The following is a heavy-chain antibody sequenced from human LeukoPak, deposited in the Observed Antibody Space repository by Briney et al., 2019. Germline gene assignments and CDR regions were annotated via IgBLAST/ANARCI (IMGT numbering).Heavy chain of an antibody. D-gene: IGHD3-3*01. CDR2: INPSGSST. CDR1: GYTFTSYY. Sequence: GASVKVSCKASGYTFTSYYMHWVRQAPGQGLEWMGIINPSGSSTSYAQKFQGRVTMTRDMSTSTVYMELSSLRSEDTAVYYCASQGLETYYMDVWGKGTTVTVSS. CDR3: ASQGLETYYMDV. J-gene: IGHJ6*03. V-gene: IGHV1-46*01.